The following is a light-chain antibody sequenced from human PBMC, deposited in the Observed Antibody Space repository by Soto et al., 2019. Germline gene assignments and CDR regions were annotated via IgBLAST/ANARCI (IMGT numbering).Light chain of an antibody. CDR2: EVS. V-gene: IGLV2-14*01. J-gene: IGLJ2*01. CDR3: SSYASGNTVI. Sequence: QSALTQPASVSASPGQSITISCTGTSSDIGGYIYVSWYQHHPGKAPRLMIYEVSRRPSGVSNRFSGSKSGNTASLTISGHHAEDDAQYYCSSYASGNTVIFGGGTKLTVL. CDR1: SSDIGGYIY.